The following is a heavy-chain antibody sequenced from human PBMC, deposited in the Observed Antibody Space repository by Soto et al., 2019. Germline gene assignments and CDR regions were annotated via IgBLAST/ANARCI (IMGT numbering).Heavy chain of an antibody. V-gene: IGHV4-39*01. CDR3: ARQGRYCSGGSCYSEDY. D-gene: IGHD2-15*01. Sequence: QLQLQESGPGLVKPSETLSLTCTVSGGSISSSNYYWGWIRQPPGKGLEWIGSVHYSGSTYYNPSLKSRVTISVDTSKNQFSLKLSSVTAADTAVYYCARQGRYCSGGSCYSEDYWDQGTLVTVSS. CDR1: GGSISSSNYY. CDR2: VHYSGST. J-gene: IGHJ4*02.